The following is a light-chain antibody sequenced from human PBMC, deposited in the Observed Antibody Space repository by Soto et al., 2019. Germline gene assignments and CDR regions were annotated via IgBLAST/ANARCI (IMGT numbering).Light chain of an antibody. J-gene: IGKJ5*01. CDR2: GAS. Sequence: EIVLTQSPGTLSLSPGERATLSCRASQSVSSSNLAWYQQKPGQAPRLLIYGASSSATGIPERFSGSGSGTDFILTISRLEPEDFAVYYCQKYGSSPSITFGQGTRLEIK. V-gene: IGKV3-20*01. CDR1: QSVSSSN. CDR3: QKYGSSPSIT.